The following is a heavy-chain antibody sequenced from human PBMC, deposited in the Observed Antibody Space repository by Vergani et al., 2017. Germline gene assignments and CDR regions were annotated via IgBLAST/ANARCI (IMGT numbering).Heavy chain of an antibody. Sequence: QVQLVQSGAEVKKPGASVKVSCKTSGYTFTSRCISWVRQAPGQGLEWMGWVSVYNGATKYSQQFQGRVVMTIDTSTSTAFMELKSLRSDDTAVYFCARHASYGDPYYFDSWGQGTLLTVSS. V-gene: IGHV1-18*01. CDR2: VSVYNGAT. CDR3: ARHASYGDPYYFDS. J-gene: IGHJ4*02. CDR1: GYTFTSRC. D-gene: IGHD4-17*01.